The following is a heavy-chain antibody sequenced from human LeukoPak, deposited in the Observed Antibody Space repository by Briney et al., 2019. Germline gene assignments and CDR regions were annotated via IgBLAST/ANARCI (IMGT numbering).Heavy chain of an antibody. CDR3: ASVFWRRAFDI. J-gene: IGHJ3*02. D-gene: IGHD3-9*01. Sequence: SETLSLTCIVSGGSISSGGYYWSWIRQHPGKGLEWIGYIYYSGSTYYNPSLKSRVTISVDTSKNQFSLKLSSVTAADTAVYYCASVFWRRAFDIWGQGTMVTVSS. CDR1: GGSISSGGYY. CDR2: IYYSGST. V-gene: IGHV4-31*03.